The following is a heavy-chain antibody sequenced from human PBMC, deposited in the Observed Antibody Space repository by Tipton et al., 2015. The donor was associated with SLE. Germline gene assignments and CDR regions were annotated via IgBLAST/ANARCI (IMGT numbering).Heavy chain of an antibody. CDR3: AGRRLIIFGHGMDV. D-gene: IGHD3-16*01. Sequence: GSLRLSCAASGFTFSSYSMTWVRQAPGKALEWVSIISGGSDITNYADSVKGRFTISRDNSKNTLYLQMSNLSAEDTAIYYCAGRRLIIFGHGMDVWGKGTTVTVSS. CDR2: ISGGSDIT. V-gene: IGHV3-23*01. CDR1: GFTFSSYS. J-gene: IGHJ6*04.